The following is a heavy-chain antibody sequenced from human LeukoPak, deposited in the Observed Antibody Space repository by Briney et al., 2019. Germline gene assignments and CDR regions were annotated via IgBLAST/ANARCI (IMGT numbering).Heavy chain of an antibody. CDR2: ISYDRSNK. Sequence: RGSLRLSCAASGFTFSSYGMHWVRQAPGKGMERVAVISYDRSNKYYADSVKGRFTISRDNSKNTLYLQMNSLRAEDTAVYYCAKLDRIVYAFDIWGQGTMVTVSS. J-gene: IGHJ3*02. CDR1: GFTFSSYG. CDR3: AKLDRIVYAFDI. D-gene: IGHD3-16*02. V-gene: IGHV3-30*18.